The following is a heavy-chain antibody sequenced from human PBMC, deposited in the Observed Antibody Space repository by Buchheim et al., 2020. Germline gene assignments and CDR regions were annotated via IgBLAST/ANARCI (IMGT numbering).Heavy chain of an antibody. V-gene: IGHV1-46*01. CDR1: GYTFSNYY. Sequence: QVQLVQSGAEVKKPGASVKVSCKASGYTFSNYYTHWVRQAPGQGLEWMGIVNPSGGGTSYPQKFQGRVTMTRDTSTSTVYMELSSLRSEDTAVYYCARGGGDIVVVPASIHVHYLDVWGKGTT. CDR2: VNPSGGGT. CDR3: ARGGGDIVVVPASIHVHYLDV. D-gene: IGHD2-2*02. J-gene: IGHJ6*03.